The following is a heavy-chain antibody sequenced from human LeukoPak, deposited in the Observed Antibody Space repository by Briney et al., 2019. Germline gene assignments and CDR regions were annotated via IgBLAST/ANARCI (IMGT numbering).Heavy chain of an antibody. V-gene: IGHV3-9*01. Sequence: PGGSLSLFCAASGFTFDDYSMQWVRQAPGEGPEWVSGISWNSGNIDHADCVEGRLTISRGNAKNSLYLQMNSLRAEDTGLCYCAKGPSGIAVAGSPKYFQHWGQGTLVTVSS. CDR2: ISWNSGNI. J-gene: IGHJ1*01. CDR1: GFTFDDYS. CDR3: AKGPSGIAVAGSPKYFQH. D-gene: IGHD6-19*01.